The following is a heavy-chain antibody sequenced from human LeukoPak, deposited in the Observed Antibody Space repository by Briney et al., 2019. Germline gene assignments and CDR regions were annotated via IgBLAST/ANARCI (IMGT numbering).Heavy chain of an antibody. D-gene: IGHD2-2*01. CDR2: ISYDGSNK. CDR1: GFTFSSYA. J-gene: IGHJ4*02. CDR3: ARDLSQLTFDY. Sequence: GGSLRLSCAASGFTFSSYAMHWVRQAPGRGLEWVAVISYDGSNKYYADSVKGRFTISRDNSKNTLYLQMNSLRAEDTAVYYCARDLSQLTFDYWGQGTLVTVSS. V-gene: IGHV3-30-3*01.